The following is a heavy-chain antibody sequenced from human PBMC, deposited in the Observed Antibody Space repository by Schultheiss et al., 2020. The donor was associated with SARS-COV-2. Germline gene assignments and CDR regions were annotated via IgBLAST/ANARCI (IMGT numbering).Heavy chain of an antibody. J-gene: IGHJ4*02. V-gene: IGHV4-59*08. CDR2: IYYSGST. CDR3: ARRGYSYGPAFDY. D-gene: IGHD5-18*01. Sequence: SQTLSLTCTVSGGSISSYYWSWIRQPPGKGLEWIGYIYYSGSTNYNPSLKSRVTISVDTSKNQFSLKPSSVTAADTAVYYCARRGYSYGPAFDYWGQGTLVTVSS. CDR1: GGSISSYY.